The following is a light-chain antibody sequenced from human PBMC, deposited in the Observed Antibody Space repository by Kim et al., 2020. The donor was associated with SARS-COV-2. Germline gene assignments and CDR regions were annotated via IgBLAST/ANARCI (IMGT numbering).Light chain of an antibody. CDR1: QAIRSD. V-gene: IGKV1-6*01. CDR2: GAS. J-gene: IGKJ1*01. Sequence: ASVGDRVTITCRASQAIRSDLGWYQQKPGKAPQLLMYGASILQTGVPSRFSGSGSGTDFTLTISSLQPEDSATYYCLQDYDLPWTFGQGTKVDIK. CDR3: LQDYDLPWT.